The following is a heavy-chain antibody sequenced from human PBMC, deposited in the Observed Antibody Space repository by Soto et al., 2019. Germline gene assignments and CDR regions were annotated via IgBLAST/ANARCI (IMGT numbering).Heavy chain of an antibody. J-gene: IGHJ2*01. CDR1: GYSFTTYW. CDR2: IYPGDPDT. D-gene: IGHD2-8*01. Sequence: EVQLVQSGAEVKKPGESLRISCKGSGYSFTTYWIGWVRQKPGKGLEWMGIIYPGDPDTRYSPSLQGQVTISADRYLSTAYLQWSSVRASDTAMYYCARQDSYFSYGYFDLWGRGTLVTVSS. CDR3: ARQDSYFSYGYFDL. V-gene: IGHV5-51*01.